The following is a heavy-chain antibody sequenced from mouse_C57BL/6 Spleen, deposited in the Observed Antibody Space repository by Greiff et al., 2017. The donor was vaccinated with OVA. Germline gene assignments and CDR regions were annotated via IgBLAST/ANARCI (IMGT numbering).Heavy chain of an antibody. D-gene: IGHD4-1*01. Sequence: QVQLQQSGAELVKPGASVKLSCKASGYTFTSYWMHWVKQRPGQGLEWIGMIHPNSGSTNYNEKFKSKATLTVDKSSSTAYMQLSSLTSEDSAVYYCARVTGTGYFDYWGQGTTLTVSS. CDR1: GYTFTSYW. V-gene: IGHV1-64*01. J-gene: IGHJ2*01. CDR3: ARVTGTGYFDY. CDR2: IHPNSGST.